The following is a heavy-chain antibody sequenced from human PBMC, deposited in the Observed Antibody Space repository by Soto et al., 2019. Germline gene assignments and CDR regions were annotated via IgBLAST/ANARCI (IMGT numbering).Heavy chain of an antibody. V-gene: IGHV1-8*01. CDR1: GYTFTSYD. CDR2: MSPNSGNT. CDR3: ARGVAAGYDY. Sequence: ASVKVSCKVSGYTFTSYDINWVRQATGQGLEWMGWMSPNSGNTGYAQKFQGRVTMTRDTSISTAFMEVGSLTFEDTAVYFCARGVAAGYDYWGQGTLVTVSS. J-gene: IGHJ4*02. D-gene: IGHD6-13*01.